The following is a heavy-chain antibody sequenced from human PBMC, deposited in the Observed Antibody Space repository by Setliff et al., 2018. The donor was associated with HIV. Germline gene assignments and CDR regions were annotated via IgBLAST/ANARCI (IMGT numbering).Heavy chain of an antibody. CDR2: IRSKAYGATT. CDR3: TRSVGGYCSGGGCPNY. D-gene: IGHD2-15*01. CDR1: GFTFGDYA. Sequence: PGGSVRLSCTASGFTFGDYALSWVRQAPGKGLEWICFIRSKAYGATTQYAASVKGRFTISRDDSKSIAYLQMNSLRTEDTAVYYCTRSVGGYCSGGGCPNYWGQGTLVTVSS. J-gene: IGHJ4*02. V-gene: IGHV3-49*04.